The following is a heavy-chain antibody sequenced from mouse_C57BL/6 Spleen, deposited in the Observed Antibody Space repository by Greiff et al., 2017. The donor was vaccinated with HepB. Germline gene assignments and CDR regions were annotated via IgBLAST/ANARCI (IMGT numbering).Heavy chain of an antibody. J-gene: IGHJ2*01. CDR2: IHPNSGST. CDR3: ARSGGYGINYFDY. CDR1: GYTFTSYW. D-gene: IGHD2-2*01. Sequence: QVQLQQPGAELVKPGASVKLSCKASGYTFTSYWMHWVKQRPGQGLEWIGMIHPNSGSTNYNEKFKSKATLTVDKSSSTAYMQLSSLTSEDSAVYYCARSGGYGINYFDYWGQGTTLTVSS. V-gene: IGHV1-64*01.